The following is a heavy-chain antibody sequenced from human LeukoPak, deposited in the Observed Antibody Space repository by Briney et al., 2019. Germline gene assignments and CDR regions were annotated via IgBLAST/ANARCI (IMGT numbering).Heavy chain of an antibody. CDR3: TTGPTYKLIGYCSSTSCYVDY. V-gene: IGHV3-15*01. J-gene: IGHJ4*02. CDR1: GFTFSNAW. D-gene: IGHD2-2*01. CDR2: IKSKTDGGTT. Sequence: GGSLRLSCAASGFTFSNAWMSWVRQAPGKGLEWVGRIKSKTDGGTTDYAAPVKGRFTISRDDSKNTLYLQMNSLKTEDTAVYYCTTGPTYKLIGYCSSTSCYVDYWGQGTLVTVSS.